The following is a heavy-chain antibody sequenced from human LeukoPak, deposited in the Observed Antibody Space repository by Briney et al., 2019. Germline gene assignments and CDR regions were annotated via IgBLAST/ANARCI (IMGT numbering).Heavy chain of an antibody. Sequence: SETLSLTCTVSGGSISSGGYYWSWIRQPPGKGPEWIGYIYHSGSTYYNPSLKSRVTISVDRSKNQFSLKLSSVTAADTAVYYCARGDYDILTGIGGYMDVWGKGTTVTVSS. D-gene: IGHD3-9*01. CDR3: ARGDYDILTGIGGYMDV. V-gene: IGHV4-30-2*01. CDR2: IYHSGST. CDR1: GGSISSGGYY. J-gene: IGHJ6*03.